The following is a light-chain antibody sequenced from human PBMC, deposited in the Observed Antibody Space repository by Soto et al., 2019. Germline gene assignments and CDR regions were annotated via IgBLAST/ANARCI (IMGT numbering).Light chain of an antibody. J-gene: IGKJ5*01. Sequence: DIQMTQSPSSLSASLLDIVTTTCRASQGIRNDLGWYQQKPGKAPKRLIYAASSLQSGVPSRFSGSGSGTEFTLTISSLEPEDFAVYYCQQRSTSFGQGTRLEIK. CDR1: QGIRND. CDR2: AAS. CDR3: QQRSTS. V-gene: IGKV1-17*01.